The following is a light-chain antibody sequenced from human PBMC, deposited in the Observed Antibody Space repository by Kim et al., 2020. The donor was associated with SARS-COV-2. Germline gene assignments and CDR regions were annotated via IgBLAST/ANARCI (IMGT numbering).Light chain of an antibody. CDR1: QSVSSN. CDR3: QQYDDWPPYT. Sequence: VSPGERVTLACRASQSVSSNLAWYQQKPGQAPRLLIYGASTRATAFPPRFSGSGSGTEFTLTISSLQSEDFAVYYCQQYDDWPPYTFGQGTKLEI. CDR2: GAS. V-gene: IGKV3-15*01. J-gene: IGKJ2*01.